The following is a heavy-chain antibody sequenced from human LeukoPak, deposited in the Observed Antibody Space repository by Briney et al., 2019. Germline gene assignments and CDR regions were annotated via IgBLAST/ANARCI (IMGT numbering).Heavy chain of an antibody. J-gene: IGHJ6*03. CDR2: IIPIFGTA. Sequence: SVKVSCKASGGTFSSYAISWVRQAPGQGLEWMGGIIPIFGTANYAQKFQGRVTITADESTSTAYMELSSLRSEDTAVYYCARGPRPHIVVVPAADYYYYMDVWGKGTTVTVSS. CDR1: GGTFSSYA. V-gene: IGHV1-69*13. CDR3: ARGPRPHIVVVPAADYYYYMDV. D-gene: IGHD2-2*01.